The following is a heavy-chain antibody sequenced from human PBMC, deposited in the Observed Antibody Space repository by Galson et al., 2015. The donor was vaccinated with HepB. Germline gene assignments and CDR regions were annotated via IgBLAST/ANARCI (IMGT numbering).Heavy chain of an antibody. Sequence: SLRLSCAASGFTFIMYAMHWVRQAPGKGLEWVAVIPYDGSKIYYADSVQGRFTISRDNSKNTLCLQMNSLRVEDTAVYYCAREEYNNVYFDYWGQGTLVTVSS. D-gene: IGHD5-24*01. CDR1: GFTFIMYA. J-gene: IGHJ4*02. CDR2: IPYDGSKI. V-gene: IGHV3-30-3*01. CDR3: AREEYNNVYFDY.